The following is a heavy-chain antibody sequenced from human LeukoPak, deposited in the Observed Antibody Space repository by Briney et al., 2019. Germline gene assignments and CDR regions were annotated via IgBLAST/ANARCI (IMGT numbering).Heavy chain of an antibody. V-gene: IGHV4-38-2*01. CDR1: GYSISSGYY. CDR2: SYLTGST. CDR3: ARQYCSSTNCPFDY. Sequence: SETLSLTCAVSGYSISSGYYWCWIRQPPAKGKERIGSSYLTGSTSYNPSLKSRVTISVDTSKNQFSLKLSSVTAADTAMYYCARQYCSSTNCPFDYWGQGTLVTVSS. J-gene: IGHJ4*02. D-gene: IGHD2-2*01.